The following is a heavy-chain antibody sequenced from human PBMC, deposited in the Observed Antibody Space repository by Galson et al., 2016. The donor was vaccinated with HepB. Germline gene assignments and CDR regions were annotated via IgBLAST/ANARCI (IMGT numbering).Heavy chain of an antibody. Sequence: SLRLSCAASGFTFSDNYMSWIRQAPGKGLEWLSYISSSGTTIYYADSVKGRFTISRDNAKNSLYLQMNSLRADDTALYYCARRLDAFDLWGQGTMVTVSS. CDR1: GFTFSDNY. V-gene: IGHV3-11*01. CDR2: ISSSGTTI. J-gene: IGHJ3*01. CDR3: ARRLDAFDL.